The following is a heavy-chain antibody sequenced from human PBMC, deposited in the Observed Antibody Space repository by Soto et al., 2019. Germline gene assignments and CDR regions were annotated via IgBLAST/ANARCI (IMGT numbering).Heavy chain of an antibody. CDR1: GGSISSSNW. CDR2: IYHSGST. D-gene: IGHD1-7*01. V-gene: IGHV4-4*02. CDR3: ACLSGITGPTAKFDY. Sequence: QVQLQESGPGLVKPSGTLSLTCAVSGGSISSSNWWSWVRQPPGKGLEWIGEIYHSGSTNHNPSLNTRFTTSVDKSKTQFSLKLSAVTAADTAVYYCACLSGITGPTAKFDYWGQGTLVTVSS. J-gene: IGHJ4*02.